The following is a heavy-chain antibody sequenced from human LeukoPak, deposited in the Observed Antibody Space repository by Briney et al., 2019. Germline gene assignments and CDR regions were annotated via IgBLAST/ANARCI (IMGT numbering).Heavy chain of an antibody. D-gene: IGHD6-19*01. CDR1: GYTFTSYG. Sequence: ASVKVSCKASGYTFTSYGISWVRQAPGQGLEWMGWISAYNGNTNYAQKLQGRVTMTTDTSTSTAYMELRSLRSDDTAVYYCERDSERASSGWYMPWIQEDWGQGTLVTVSS. V-gene: IGHV1-18*01. J-gene: IGHJ4*02. CDR2: ISAYNGNT. CDR3: ERDSERASSGWYMPWIQED.